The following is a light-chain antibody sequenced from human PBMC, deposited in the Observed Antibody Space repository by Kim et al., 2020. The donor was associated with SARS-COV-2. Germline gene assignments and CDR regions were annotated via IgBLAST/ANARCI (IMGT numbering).Light chain of an antibody. Sequence: AIQMTQSPSSLSASVGDRVTITCRASQDIRSGLGWYLQKPGKAPDLLIYGASTVQSGVPSRFSGSGFGIEFTLTISSLQPEDFATFYCLQYNKYPWTFGQGTRLEIK. CDR1: QDIRSG. CDR2: GAS. J-gene: IGKJ5*01. CDR3: LQYNKYPWT. V-gene: IGKV1-6*01.